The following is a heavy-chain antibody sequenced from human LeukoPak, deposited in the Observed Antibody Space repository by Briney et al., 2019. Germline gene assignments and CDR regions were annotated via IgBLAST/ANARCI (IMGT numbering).Heavy chain of an antibody. CDR1: GYSFTSYW. Sequence: RESLKISCKGSGYSFTSYWIGWVRQMPGKGLEWMGLIYPGDSDTRYSPSFQGQVTFSADKSISTAYLQWSSLKASDTAMYYCARLPGSRAVAGTIIDYWGQGTLVTVSS. CDR3: ARLPGSRAVAGTIIDY. CDR2: IYPGDSDT. V-gene: IGHV5-51*01. D-gene: IGHD6-19*01. J-gene: IGHJ4*02.